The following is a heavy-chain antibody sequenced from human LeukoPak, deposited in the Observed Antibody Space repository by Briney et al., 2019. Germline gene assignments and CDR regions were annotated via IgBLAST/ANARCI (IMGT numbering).Heavy chain of an antibody. Sequence: SQTLSLTCAISGDSVSSNSVTWNWIRQSPSRGLEWLGRTYYRSTWYNDYAVSVRGRIAVNPDTSKNQFSLKLTSVTAADTAIYYCARDRELGYWGQGALVTVSS. D-gene: IGHD3-10*01. CDR3: ARDRELGY. J-gene: IGHJ4*02. CDR2: TYYRSTWYN. V-gene: IGHV6-1*01. CDR1: GDSVSSNSVT.